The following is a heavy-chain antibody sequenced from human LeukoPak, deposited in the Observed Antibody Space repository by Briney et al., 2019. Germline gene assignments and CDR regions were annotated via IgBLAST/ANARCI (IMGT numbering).Heavy chain of an antibody. D-gene: IGHD6-13*01. V-gene: IGHV3-48*01. J-gene: IGHJ4*02. CDR1: GFTFSSYE. CDR3: AREPTYTSTWYTSCDY. Sequence: GGSLRLSCAASGFTFSSYEMNWVRQAPGKGLEWVSYITGSSSTIYYADSVKGRFTISRDNAKNSLYLQMNSLRAEDTAVYYCAREPTYTSTWYTSCDYWGQGILVTVSS. CDR2: ITGSSSTI.